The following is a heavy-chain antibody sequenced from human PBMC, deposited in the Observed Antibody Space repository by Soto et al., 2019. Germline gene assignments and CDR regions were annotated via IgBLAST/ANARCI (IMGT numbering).Heavy chain of an antibody. CDR3: ASLPLSSTVTTLYYYYGMDV. Sequence: PGESLKISCKGSGYSFTSYWIGWVRQMPGKGLEWMGIIYPGDSDTRYSPSFQGQVTISADKSISTAYLQWSSLKASDTAMYYCASLPLSSTVTTLYYYYGMDVWGQGTTVTVSS. V-gene: IGHV5-51*01. D-gene: IGHD4-4*01. CDR1: GYSFTSYW. CDR2: IYPGDSDT. J-gene: IGHJ6*02.